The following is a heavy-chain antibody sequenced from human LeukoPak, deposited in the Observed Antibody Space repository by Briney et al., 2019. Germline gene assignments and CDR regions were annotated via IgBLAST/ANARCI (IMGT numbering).Heavy chain of an antibody. D-gene: IGHD2-2*01. Sequence: GGSLRLFCAASGFIFSSSWMRWVRQAPGKGLEWLANIKEDGSEKYYVDSVKGRFTISRDNAKNSLYLQMNSLRAEDTAVYYCARESSVVPAAALYYYYYMDVWGKGTTVTIPS. CDR2: IKEDGSEK. J-gene: IGHJ6*03. CDR1: GFIFSSSW. CDR3: ARESSVVPAAALYYYYYMDV. V-gene: IGHV3-7*01.